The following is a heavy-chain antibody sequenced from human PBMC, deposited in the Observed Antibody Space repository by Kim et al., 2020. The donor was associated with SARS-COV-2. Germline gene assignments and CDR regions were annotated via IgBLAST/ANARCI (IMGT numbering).Heavy chain of an antibody. J-gene: IGHJ6*02. Sequence: PSLKRRVTISVDTSKHQFSLRLSSVTAADTAVYYCARPRIAAAGGFDGVDVWGHGTTVTVSS. D-gene: IGHD6-13*01. V-gene: IGHV4-59*08. CDR3: ARPRIAAAGGFDGVDV.